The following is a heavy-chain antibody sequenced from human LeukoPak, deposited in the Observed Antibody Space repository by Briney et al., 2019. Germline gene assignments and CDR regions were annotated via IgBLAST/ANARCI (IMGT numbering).Heavy chain of an antibody. Sequence: GGSLRLSCAASGFTFSSYWMHWVRQAPGKGPEWVANIKQDGSEKYYGDSVKGRFTISRENAKNSLYLQMNSVRAEDTAVYYCARGFGRPWGQGTLVTVSS. CDR2: IKQDGSEK. J-gene: IGHJ5*02. CDR1: GFTFSSYW. V-gene: IGHV3-7*03. CDR3: ARGFGRP. D-gene: IGHD3-10*01.